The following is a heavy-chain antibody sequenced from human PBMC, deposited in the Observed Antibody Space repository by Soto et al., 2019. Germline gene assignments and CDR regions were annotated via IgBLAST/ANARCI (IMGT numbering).Heavy chain of an antibody. V-gene: IGHV1-8*01. D-gene: IGHD3-3*01. CDR2: MNPNSGNT. CDR1: GYTFTSYD. J-gene: IGHJ6*02. Sequence: GASVKVSCKASGYTFTSYDINWLRQATGQGLEWMGWMNPNSGNTGYAQKFQGRVTMTRNTSISTAYMELSSLRSEDTAVYYCARGALPYGVTIFGVVRNYYGMDVWGQGTTVTVSS. CDR3: ARGALPYGVTIFGVVRNYYGMDV.